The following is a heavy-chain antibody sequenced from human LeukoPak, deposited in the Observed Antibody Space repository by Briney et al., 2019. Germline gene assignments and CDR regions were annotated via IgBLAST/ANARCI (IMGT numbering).Heavy chain of an antibody. V-gene: IGHV3-21*01. J-gene: IGHJ4*02. CDR3: ARGVVPAAFDY. Sequence: GGSLRLSCAASGFTFSSYSMNWVRQAPGKGLEWVSSISSSSDHIAYADSVKGRFTISRDNAKNALYLQVNSLRAEDTAVYYCARGVVPAAFDYWGQGTLVTVSS. CDR1: GFTFSSYS. CDR2: ISSSSDHI. D-gene: IGHD2-2*01.